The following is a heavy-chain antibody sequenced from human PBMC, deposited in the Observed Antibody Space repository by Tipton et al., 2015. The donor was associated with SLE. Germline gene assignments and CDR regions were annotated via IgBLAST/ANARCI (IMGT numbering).Heavy chain of an antibody. CDR1: GGSIRSSF. D-gene: IGHD3-9*01. Sequence: TLSLTCTVSGGSIRSSFWSWIRRSPGKGLEWIGYIYYSGRTSYNPSLKSRLTISVDTSRSQFSLKLSSVTAADTDVYYCARLTTIGGWFDPWGQGNLVTVSS. V-gene: IGHV4-59*01. J-gene: IGHJ5*02. CDR3: ARLTTIGGWFDP. CDR2: IYYSGRT.